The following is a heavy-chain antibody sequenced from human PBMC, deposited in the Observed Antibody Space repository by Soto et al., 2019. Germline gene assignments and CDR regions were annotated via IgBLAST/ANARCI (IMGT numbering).Heavy chain of an antibody. CDR1: GFTFSSYA. CDR2: ISGSGGST. J-gene: IGHJ4*02. V-gene: IGHV3-23*01. CDR3: ANSHPLYYDFWSGYPTDY. D-gene: IGHD3-3*01. Sequence: GGSLRLCCAASGFTFSSYAMSWVRQAPGKGLEWVSAISGSGGSTYYADSVKGRFTISRDNSKNTLYLQMNSLRAEDTAVYYCANSHPLYYDFWSGYPTDYWGQGTLVTVSS.